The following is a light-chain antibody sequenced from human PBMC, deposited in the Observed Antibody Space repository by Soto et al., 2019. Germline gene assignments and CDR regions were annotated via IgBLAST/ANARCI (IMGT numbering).Light chain of an antibody. CDR2: DAS. CDR1: QSISTW. J-gene: IGKJ2*01. CDR3: QQYNSYWYT. V-gene: IGKV1-5*01. Sequence: DIQMTQSPSTLSASVGDRVIITCRASQSISTWLAWYQQKPGKAPNLLIYDASTLQSGVPLRFSGSGSGTEFTLTISSLQPDGFATYYCQQYNSYWYTFGQGTRLEIK.